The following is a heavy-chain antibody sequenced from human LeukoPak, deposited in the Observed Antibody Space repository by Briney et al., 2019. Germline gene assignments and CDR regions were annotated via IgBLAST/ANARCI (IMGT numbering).Heavy chain of an antibody. V-gene: IGHV4-59*01. CDR3: AREVGYCSGGSCYSYFDY. D-gene: IGHD2-15*01. Sequence: SETLSLTCAVSGGSISSYYWSWIRQPPGKGLEWIGYIYYSGSTNYNASLTNRVTISVDTSKNQFSLKLSSVTAADTAVYYCAREVGYCSGGSCYSYFDYWGQGTLLTVSS. CDR2: IYYSGST. CDR1: GGSISSYY. J-gene: IGHJ4*02.